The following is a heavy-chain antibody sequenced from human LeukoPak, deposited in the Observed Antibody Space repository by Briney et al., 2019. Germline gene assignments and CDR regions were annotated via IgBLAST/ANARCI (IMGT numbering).Heavy chain of an antibody. CDR3: AADGNWNYFDY. V-gene: IGHV1-24*01. CDR2: FDPEDGET. D-gene: IGHD1-20*01. J-gene: IGHJ4*02. CDR1: GYTLTELS. Sequence: ASVKVSCKVSGYTLTELSMHWVRQAPGKGIEWMGGFDPEDGETVYAQKFRGRVTMTEDTSTDTAYMELSSLRSEDTAVYYCAADGNWNYFDYWGQGTLVTVSS.